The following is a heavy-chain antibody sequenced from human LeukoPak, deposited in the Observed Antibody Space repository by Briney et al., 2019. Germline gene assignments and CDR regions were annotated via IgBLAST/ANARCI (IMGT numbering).Heavy chain of an antibody. V-gene: IGHV3-30-3*01. D-gene: IGHD5-12*01. Sequence: GGTLRLSCAASGFTSSSYAMHWVRQAPGKGLEWVAVISYDGSNKYYADSVKGRFTISRDNSKHALYLQMNSLRAEDTAVYYCARARGYSGYDYFDYWGQGTLVTVSS. CDR1: GFTSSSYA. CDR3: ARARGYSGYDYFDY. J-gene: IGHJ4*02. CDR2: ISYDGSNK.